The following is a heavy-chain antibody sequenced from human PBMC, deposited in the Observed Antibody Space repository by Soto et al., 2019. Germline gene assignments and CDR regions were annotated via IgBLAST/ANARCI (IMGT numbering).Heavy chain of an antibody. Sequence: EVQLLESGGGLVQPGGSLRLSCAASGFTFSSYAMSWVRQAPGKGLEWVSAISGSGCSTYYADSGKGRFTISRDNSKNTLYLQMNSLRAEDTAVYYCATLPRIVATITPDYWGQGTLVTVSS. CDR1: GFTFSSYA. J-gene: IGHJ4*02. CDR2: ISGSGCST. D-gene: IGHD5-12*01. CDR3: ATLPRIVATITPDY. V-gene: IGHV3-23*01.